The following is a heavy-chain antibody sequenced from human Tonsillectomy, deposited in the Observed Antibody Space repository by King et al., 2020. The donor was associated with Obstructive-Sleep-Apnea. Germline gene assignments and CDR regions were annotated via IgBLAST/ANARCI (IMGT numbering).Heavy chain of an antibody. J-gene: IGHJ4*02. CDR3: SGWRGGYGY. CDR2: INAGNGNT. V-gene: IGHV1-3*01. CDR1: GYTFTSYA. Sequence: QLVQSGAEVKKPGASVKVSCKASGYTFTSYAMHWVRQAPGQRLEWMGWINAGNGNTKYSKKFQGRVTITRDTSASTAYMELSSLRSEDTAVYYCSGWRGGYGYWGQGTLVTVSS. D-gene: IGHD3-16*01.